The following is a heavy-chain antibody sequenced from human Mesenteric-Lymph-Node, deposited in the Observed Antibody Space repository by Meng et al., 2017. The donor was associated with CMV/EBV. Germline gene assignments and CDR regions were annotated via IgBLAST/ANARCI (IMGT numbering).Heavy chain of an antibody. V-gene: IGHV7-4-1*02. Sequence: VYCKASGYTFTSYAMSWVRQAPGQGLEWMGWINTNTGNPTYAQGFTGRFVFSLDTSVSAAYLEISSLRTEDTAVYYCARGMVRGDFWGQGALVTVSS. CDR3: ARGMVRGDF. D-gene: IGHD3-10*01. J-gene: IGHJ4*02. CDR1: GYTFTSYA. CDR2: INTNTGNP.